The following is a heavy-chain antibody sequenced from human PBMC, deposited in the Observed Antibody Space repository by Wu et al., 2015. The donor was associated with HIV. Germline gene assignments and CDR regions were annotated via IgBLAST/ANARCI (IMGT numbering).Heavy chain of an antibody. J-gene: IGHJ5*02. D-gene: IGHD4/OR15-4a*01. CDR3: VRGLYGGALTNYFDP. CDR1: GYPFTNYY. CDR2: INPERGXT. Sequence: QVQLVQSGAEVKKPGASVKVSCQTSGYPFTNYYIHWVRQAPGQGLEWVGWINPERGXTEYAKKFQGRVTMSTDTSTNTAYMDLKNLKSDDTAVFYCVRGLYGGALTNYFDPWGQGTLVTVSS. V-gene: IGHV1-2*02.